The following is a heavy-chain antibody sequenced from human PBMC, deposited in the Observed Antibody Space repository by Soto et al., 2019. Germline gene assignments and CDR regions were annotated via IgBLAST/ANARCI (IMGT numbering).Heavy chain of an antibody. V-gene: IGHV4-59*01. CDR2: VYYTGST. D-gene: IGHD3-22*01. Sequence: LSLTCTVSGDSISTFYWGWMRQSPGKELEWIGYVYYTGSTNYNPSLKSRVTISVDRSKNQFSLKLTSANAADTAVYYCARGRTVRNYADDSSDYFYFFDYWGQGTQVTV. J-gene: IGHJ4*02. CDR1: GDSISTFY. CDR3: ARGRTVRNYADDSSDYFYFFDY.